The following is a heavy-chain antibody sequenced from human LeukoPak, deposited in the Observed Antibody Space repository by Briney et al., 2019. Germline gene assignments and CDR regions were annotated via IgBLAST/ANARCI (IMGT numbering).Heavy chain of an antibody. CDR3: ARMSPAGTDYYYYGMDV. V-gene: IGHV1-69*01. CDR2: IIPIFGTS. CDR1: GGTFISYA. Sequence: ASVKVSCKASGGTFISYAISWVRQAPGQGREWMGGIIPIFGTSNYAQKFQGRVTITADASTSTAYMELSSLRSEDTAVYYCARMSPAGTDYYYYGMDVWGKGTTVTVSS. D-gene: IGHD6-13*01. J-gene: IGHJ6*04.